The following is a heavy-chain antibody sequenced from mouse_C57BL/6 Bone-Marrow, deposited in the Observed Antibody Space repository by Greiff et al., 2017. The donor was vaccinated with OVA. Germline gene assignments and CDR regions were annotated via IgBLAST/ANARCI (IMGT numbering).Heavy chain of an antibody. CDR1: GYTFTSYW. J-gene: IGHJ2*01. D-gene: IGHD3-1*01. CDR3: ARRAPYYFDY. CDR2: IDPSDSYT. V-gene: IGHV1-69*01. Sequence: VQLQQPGAELVMPGASVKLSCKASGYTFTSYWMHWVKQRPEQGLEWIGEIDPSDSYTNYNQKFKGKSTLTVDKSSSTAYMQLSSLTSEDSAVYYCARRAPYYFDYWGQGTTLTVSS.